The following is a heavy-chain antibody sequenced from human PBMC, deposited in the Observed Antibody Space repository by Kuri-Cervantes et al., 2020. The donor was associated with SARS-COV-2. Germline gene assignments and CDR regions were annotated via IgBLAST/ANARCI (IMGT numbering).Heavy chain of an antibody. J-gene: IGHJ4*02. V-gene: IGHV3-49*04. CDR1: GFTFSSYS. CDR2: IRSKAYGVTT. CDR3: TREGAPTDYYFDY. D-gene: IGHD1-26*01. Sequence: GGSLRLSCAASGFTFSSYSMNWVRQAPGKGLEWVGFIRSKAYGVTTEYAASVKGRFTISRDDSKSIAYLQMNSLKTEDTAVYYCTREGAPTDYYFDYWGQGTLVTVSS.